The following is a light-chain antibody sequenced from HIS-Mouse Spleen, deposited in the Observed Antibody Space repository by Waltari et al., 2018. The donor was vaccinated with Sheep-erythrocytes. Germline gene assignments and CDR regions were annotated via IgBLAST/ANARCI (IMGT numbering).Light chain of an antibody. V-gene: IGKV1-6*01. CDR3: QQLNSYPFT. CDR1: QGSRND. Sequence: AIQMTQSPPSLSASVRDRVTITSRASQGSRNDLGMYQHRPGKAPKHLIYAASSLHSGVPPSVSGSRAGTDFTLSFSSLQPEDFATYYCQQLNSYPFTFGPGTKVDI. J-gene: IGKJ3*01. CDR2: AAS.